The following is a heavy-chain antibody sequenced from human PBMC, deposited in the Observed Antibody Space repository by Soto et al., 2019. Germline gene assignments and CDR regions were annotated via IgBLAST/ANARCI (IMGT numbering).Heavy chain of an antibody. CDR3: ARHGAIYSNSWYDFDY. CDR2: MYNSGSA. Sequence: PLEILSLTCTVSGGSIISSSYYWGWIRQPPGKGLEWVGYMYNSGSANYNPSLKSRVTISVDMSQNQFSLKLTSVTAADTAVYYCARHGAIYSNSWYDFDYWGQGTLVTVSS. CDR1: GGSIISSSYY. V-gene: IGHV4-61*05. J-gene: IGHJ4*02. D-gene: IGHD5-18*01.